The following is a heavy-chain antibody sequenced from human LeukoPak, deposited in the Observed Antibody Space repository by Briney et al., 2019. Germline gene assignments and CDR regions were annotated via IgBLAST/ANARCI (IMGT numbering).Heavy chain of an antibody. J-gene: IGHJ4*02. CDR2: IYSGGST. CDR1: GGSFSGYY. V-gene: IGHV3-53*01. D-gene: IGHD6-13*01. Sequence: ETLSLTCAVYGGSFSGYYWSWVRQAPGKGLEWVSVIYSGGSTYYADSVKGRFTISRDNSKNTLYLQMNSLRAEDTAVYYCATSHQKIAAAGTFDYWGQGTLVTVSS. CDR3: ATSHQKIAAAGTFDY.